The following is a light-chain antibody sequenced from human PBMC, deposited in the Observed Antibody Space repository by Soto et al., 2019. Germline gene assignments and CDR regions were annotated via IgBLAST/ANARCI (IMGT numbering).Light chain of an antibody. V-gene: IGLV2-14*01. CDR3: SSYTSSSTLEV. Sequence: QLVLTQPASVSGSPGQSITISCTGTSSDVGGYNYVSWYQQHPGKAPELMIYEVSNRPSGVSNRFSGSKSGNTASLTISGLQAEDEADYYCSSYTSSSTLEVFGGGTNLTVL. J-gene: IGLJ3*02. CDR2: EVS. CDR1: SSDVGGYNY.